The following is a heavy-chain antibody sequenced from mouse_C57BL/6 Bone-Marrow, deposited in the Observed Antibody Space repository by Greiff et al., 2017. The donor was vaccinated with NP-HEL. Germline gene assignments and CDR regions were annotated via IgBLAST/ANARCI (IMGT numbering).Heavy chain of an antibody. CDR2: ISSGGDYI. D-gene: IGHD1-1*01. V-gene: IGHV5-9-1*02. CDR3: TRDYYGSSSWYFDV. J-gene: IGHJ1*03. Sequence: EVQRVESGEGLVKPGGSLKLSCAASGFTFSSYAMSWVRQTPEKRLEWVAYISSGGDYIYYADTVKGRFTISRDNARNTLYLQMSSLKSEDTAMYYCTRDYYGSSSWYFDVWGTGTTVTVSS. CDR1: GFTFSSYA.